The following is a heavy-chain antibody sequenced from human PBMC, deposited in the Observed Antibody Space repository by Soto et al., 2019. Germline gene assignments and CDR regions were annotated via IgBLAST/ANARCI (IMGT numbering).Heavy chain of an antibody. J-gene: IGHJ5*02. CDR2: IYYSGST. CDR1: GGSISSYY. CDR3: AREYYDFWSGHQDTWFDP. V-gene: IGHV4-59*01. Sequence: SETLSLTCTVSGGSISSYYWSWIRQPPGKGLEWIGYIYYSGSTNYNPSLKSRVTISVDTSKNQFSLKLSSVTAADTAVYYCAREYYDFWSGHQDTWFDPWGQGTLVTVSS. D-gene: IGHD3-3*01.